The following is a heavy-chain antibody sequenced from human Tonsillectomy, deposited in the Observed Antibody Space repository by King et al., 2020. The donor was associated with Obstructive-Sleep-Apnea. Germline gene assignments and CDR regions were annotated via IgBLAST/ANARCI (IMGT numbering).Heavy chain of an antibody. CDR3: ARLPNSYDSSGLGPTIDY. CDR1: GGSISSYY. V-gene: IGHV4-59*08. D-gene: IGHD3-22*01. CDR2: IYYSGST. J-gene: IGHJ4*02. Sequence: QLQESGPGLVKPSETLSLTCTVSGGSISSYYWSWIRQPPGKGLEWIGYIYYSGSTNYNPSLKSRVTISVDTSKNQFSLKLGSVTAADTAVYYCARLPNSYDSSGLGPTIDYWGQGTLVTVSS.